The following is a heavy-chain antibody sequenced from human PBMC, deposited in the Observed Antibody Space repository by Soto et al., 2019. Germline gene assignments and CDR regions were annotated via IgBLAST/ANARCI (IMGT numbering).Heavy chain of an antibody. D-gene: IGHD3-10*01. J-gene: IGHJ4*02. Sequence: QVQLVQSGAEVKKPGSSVRVSCKASGDTFTFYSINWVRQAPVLGLEWMGRINPILSMSNYAQRFQGRVTMTADKSTCTAYMELSSLRSEDTAMYYCARSYGSGYRAFDYWGQGALVTVSS. CDR3: ARSYGSGYRAFDY. CDR1: GDTFTFYS. V-gene: IGHV1-69*02. CDR2: INPILSMS.